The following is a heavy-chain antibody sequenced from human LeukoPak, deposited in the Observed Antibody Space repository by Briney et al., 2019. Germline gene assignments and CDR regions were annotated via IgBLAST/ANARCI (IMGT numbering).Heavy chain of an antibody. Sequence: SVKVSCKTSGGTSSTLAINWVRQAPGQGLEWMGRIIPILGQTNYALKFQGRVTITADESTSTAYMDLSGLRSEDTAIYYCAKVRGSDAFDIWGQGTLVIVSS. V-gene: IGHV1-69*11. CDR1: GGTSSTLA. CDR2: IIPILGQT. D-gene: IGHD3-10*01. J-gene: IGHJ3*02. CDR3: AKVRGSDAFDI.